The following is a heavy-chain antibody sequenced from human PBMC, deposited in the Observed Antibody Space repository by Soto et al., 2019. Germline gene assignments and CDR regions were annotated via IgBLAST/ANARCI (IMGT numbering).Heavy chain of an antibody. J-gene: IGHJ4*02. D-gene: IGHD4-17*01. CDR2: ISYDGSNK. Sequence: GGSLRLSCAASGFTFSSYGMHWVRQAPGKGLEWVAVISYDGSNKYYADSVKGRFTISRDNSKNTLYLQMNSLTAEDTAVYYCAKAPRVTTGYWGQGTLVTVSS. CDR3: AKAPRVTTGY. V-gene: IGHV3-30*18. CDR1: GFTFSSYG.